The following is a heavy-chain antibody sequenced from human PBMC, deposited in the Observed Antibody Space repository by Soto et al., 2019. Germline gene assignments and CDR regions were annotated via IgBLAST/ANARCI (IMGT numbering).Heavy chain of an antibody. D-gene: IGHD1-26*01. J-gene: IGHJ4*02. CDR1: GFSLTTDGEG. CDR2: IYWDDDE. V-gene: IGHV2-5*02. Sequence: QITLKESGPTLVKSTQPLTLTCSFSGFSLTTDGEGVGWVRQSPGEALEWLALIYWDDDERYSPSLKTRLTITKDISRKQVVLVMTNMEPVDTGTYFCAHSRNLITEDAQVGDFDYWGQGT. CDR3: AHSRNLITEDAQVGDFDY.